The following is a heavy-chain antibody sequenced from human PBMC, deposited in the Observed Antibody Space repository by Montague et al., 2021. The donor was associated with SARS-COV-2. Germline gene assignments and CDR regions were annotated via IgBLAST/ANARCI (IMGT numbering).Heavy chain of an antibody. D-gene: IGHD6-13*01. CDR1: GFTFSSYA. J-gene: IGHJ5*02. V-gene: IGHV3-23*03. CDR3: AKAYSSSWWNWFDP. CDR2: IHNGDGNT. Sequence: SLRLSGAASGFTFSSYAMSWVRQAPGKGLEWVSVIHNGDGNTYYGDSVKGRFTISRDNSKNTLYLQMNSLRAEDTAVYYCAKAYSSSWWNWFDPWGQGTLVTVSS.